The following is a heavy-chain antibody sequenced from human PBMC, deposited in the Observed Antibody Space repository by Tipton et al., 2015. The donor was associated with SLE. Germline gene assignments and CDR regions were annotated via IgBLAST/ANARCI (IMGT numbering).Heavy chain of an antibody. Sequence: QLVQSGAEVKKPGASVKVSCKASGYTFTSYGISWVRQAPGQGLEWMGWISAYNDNTNYAQKLQGRVTMTTDTSTSTAYMELRSLRSDDTTVYYCARDPYSESYLRFDYWGQGTLVTVSS. CDR1: GYTFTSYG. CDR2: ISAYNDNT. CDR3: ARDPYSESYLRFDY. V-gene: IGHV1-18*01. J-gene: IGHJ4*02. D-gene: IGHD1-26*01.